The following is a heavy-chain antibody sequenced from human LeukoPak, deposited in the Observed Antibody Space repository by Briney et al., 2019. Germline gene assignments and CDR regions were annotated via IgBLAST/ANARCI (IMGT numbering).Heavy chain of an antibody. CDR2: IYPRDSDT. J-gene: IGHJ2*01. CDR3: ARSRMYGGNTNWYFDL. D-gene: IGHD4/OR15-4a*01. Sequence: GESLKISCKSSGFSFTTYWIGWVRQMPGKGLEWMGIIYPRDSDTRYSPSFQGQVTISADKSISTAYLQWNSPKASDTAMYYCARSRMYGGNTNWYFDLWGRGTLVTVSS. CDR1: GFSFTTYW. V-gene: IGHV5-51*01.